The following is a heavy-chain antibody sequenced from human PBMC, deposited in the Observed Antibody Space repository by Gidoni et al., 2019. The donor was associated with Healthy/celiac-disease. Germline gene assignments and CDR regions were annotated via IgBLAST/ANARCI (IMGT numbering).Heavy chain of an antibody. V-gene: IGHV4-59*08. CDR2: IYYSGST. J-gene: IGHJ3*02. CDR3: ARLRIAVAGDAFDI. Sequence: QVQLQESGPGLVKPSETLSLTCTVSGGSISSYYWSWIRQPPGKGLEWIGYIYYSGSTNYNPSLKSRVTISVDTSKNQFSLKLSSVTAADTAVYYCARLRIAVAGDAFDIWGQGTMVTVSS. CDR1: GGSISSYY. D-gene: IGHD6-19*01.